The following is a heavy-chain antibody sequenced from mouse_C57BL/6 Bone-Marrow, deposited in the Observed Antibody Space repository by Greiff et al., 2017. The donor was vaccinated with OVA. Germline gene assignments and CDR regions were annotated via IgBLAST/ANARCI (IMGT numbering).Heavy chain of an antibody. CDR3: ARHGGPWFAY. D-gene: IGHD1-2*01. J-gene: IGHJ3*01. Sequence: EVMLVESGGDLVKPGGSLKLSCAASGFTFSSYGMSWVRQTPDKRLEWVATISSGGSYTYYPDSVKGRFTISRDNAKNTLYLQMSSLKSEDTAMYYCARHGGPWFAYWGQGTLVTVSA. CDR2: ISSGGSYT. V-gene: IGHV5-6*02. CDR1: GFTFSSYG.